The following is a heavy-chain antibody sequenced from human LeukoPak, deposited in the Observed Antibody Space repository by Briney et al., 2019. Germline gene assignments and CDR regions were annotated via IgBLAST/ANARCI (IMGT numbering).Heavy chain of an antibody. J-gene: IGHJ4*02. CDR1: GFTFSSYG. CDR2: ISYDRSNK. Sequence: GGSLRLSCAASGFTFSSYGMHWVRQAPGKGLEWVAVISYDRSNKYYADSVKGRFTISRDNSKNTLYLQMNSLRAEDTAVYYCAKDDPTTVIMDYWGQGTLVTVSS. D-gene: IGHD4-11*01. CDR3: AKDDPTTVIMDY. V-gene: IGHV3-30*18.